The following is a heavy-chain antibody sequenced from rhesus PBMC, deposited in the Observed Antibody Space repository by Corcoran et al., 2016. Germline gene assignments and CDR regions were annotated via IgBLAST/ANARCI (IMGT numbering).Heavy chain of an antibody. CDR2: ITGSGGST. Sequence: QLQLQESGPGLVKPSETLSLTCAGSGGSISNKWWNWIRQPPGKGLEWRGRITGSGGSTSYHPALKSRVTISTGTSKNQFSLKLNPVTTADTAVYYCASDRGHCDSNTCCQGFDYWGQGVLVTVSS. D-gene: IGHD2-2*01. J-gene: IGHJ4*01. CDR3: ASDRGHCDSNTCCQGFDY. V-gene: IGHV4-173*01. CDR1: GGSISNKW.